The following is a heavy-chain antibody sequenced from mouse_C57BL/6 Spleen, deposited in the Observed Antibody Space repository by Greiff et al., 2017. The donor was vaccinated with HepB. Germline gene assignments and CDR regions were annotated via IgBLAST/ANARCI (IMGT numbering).Heavy chain of an antibody. J-gene: IGHJ3*01. CDR1: GFTFSSYA. CDR3: ARASIYYGSSWFAY. D-gene: IGHD1-1*01. V-gene: IGHV5-4*03. CDR2: ISDGGSYT. Sequence: EVMLVESGGGLVKPGGSLKLSCAASGFTFSSYAMSWVRQTPEKRLEWVATISDGGSYTYYPDNVKGRFTISRDNAKNNLYLQMSHLKSEDTAMYYCARASIYYGSSWFAYWGQGTLVTVSA.